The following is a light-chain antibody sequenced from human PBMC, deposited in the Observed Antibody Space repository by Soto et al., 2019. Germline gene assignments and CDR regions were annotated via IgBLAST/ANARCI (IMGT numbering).Light chain of an antibody. V-gene: IGKV3-20*01. CDR3: QQYGSPIT. Sequence: EIVLTQTPGTLSLSPGERATLSCRASQSVSSSYLAWYQQKPGQAPRLLICGASSRATGIPDRFSGSGSGTDFTLTISRLEPEDFAVYYCQQYGSPITFGQGTRLEI. CDR2: GAS. J-gene: IGKJ5*01. CDR1: QSVSSSY.